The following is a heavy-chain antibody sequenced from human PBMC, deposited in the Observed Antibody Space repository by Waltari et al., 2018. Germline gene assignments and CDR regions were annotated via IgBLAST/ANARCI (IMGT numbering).Heavy chain of an antibody. CDR3: ARDRGRGLHLDT. J-gene: IGHJ4*02. D-gene: IGHD2-15*01. Sequence: QLRFQESGPALVKPSGTLSRTGAVPGDSLSSRYWWSWVRQTPQRGLEWIGQVHGSGRANYNPSFATRVTVSLETSNNQFSLKVTSATAADTAVYYCARDRGRGLHLDTWGPGTLVTVS. V-gene: IGHV4-4*02. CDR2: VHGSGRA. CDR1: GDSLSSRYW.